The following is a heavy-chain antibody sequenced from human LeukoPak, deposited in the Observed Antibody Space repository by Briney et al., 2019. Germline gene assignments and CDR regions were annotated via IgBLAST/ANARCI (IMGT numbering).Heavy chain of an antibody. D-gene: IGHD4-23*01. J-gene: IGHJ1*01. CDR1: GGSFSAYY. CDR2: INHGGST. Sequence: SETLSLTCAVYGGSFSAYYWTWIRQPPGKVLEWIGEINHGGSTNNDPSLKSRVTISIDTAKNQFSLKMSSVTAADTAVYFCARYFDYGGNSRVFQHWGQGTLVTVSS. V-gene: IGHV4-34*01. CDR3: ARYFDYGGNSRVFQH.